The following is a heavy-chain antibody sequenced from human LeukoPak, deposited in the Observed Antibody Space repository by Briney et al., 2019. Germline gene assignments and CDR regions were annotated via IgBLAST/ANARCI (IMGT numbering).Heavy chain of an antibody. V-gene: IGHV3-74*01. CDR3: AKKGRQVVTPLDY. CDR2: INTDGSHT. CDR1: GFTFSRYW. Sequence: GGSLGLSCAASGFTFSRYWMHWVRQAPGKGLVWVSRINTDGSHTTYADSVKGRFTISRDNSKNTLYLQMNSLRAEDTAVYYCAKKGRQVVTPLDYWGQGTLVTVSS. D-gene: IGHD2-21*02. J-gene: IGHJ4*02.